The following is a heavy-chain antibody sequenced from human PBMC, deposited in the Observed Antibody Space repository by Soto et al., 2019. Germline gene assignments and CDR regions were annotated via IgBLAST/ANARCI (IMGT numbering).Heavy chain of an antibody. CDR3: ASDGIAVASDAFDI. D-gene: IGHD6-19*01. V-gene: IGHV3-66*01. CDR1: GFTVSSNY. J-gene: IGHJ3*02. CDR2: IYSGGST. Sequence: EVQLVESGGGLVQPGGSLRLSCAASGFTVSSNYMSWVRQAPGKGLEWVSVIYSGGSTYYADSVKGRFTISRDNSKNTLYLQMNSLRAEDTAVYYCASDGIAVASDAFDIWGQGTMVTVSS.